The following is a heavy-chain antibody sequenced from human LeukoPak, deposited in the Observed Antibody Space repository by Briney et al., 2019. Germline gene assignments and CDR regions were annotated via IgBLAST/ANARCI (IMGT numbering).Heavy chain of an antibody. V-gene: IGHV3-30*03. D-gene: IGHD3-3*01. J-gene: IGHJ5*02. Sequence: PGGSLRLSCAASGLTFSGYGMHWARQAPGKGLDWVTGIAYDGSRKHYADSVRGRFTISRDNSRNTMDLQMNSLRVEDTAVYHCTRYDSSRFDPWGQGTLVIVSS. CDR3: TRYDSSRFDP. CDR2: IAYDGSRK. CDR1: GLTFSGYG.